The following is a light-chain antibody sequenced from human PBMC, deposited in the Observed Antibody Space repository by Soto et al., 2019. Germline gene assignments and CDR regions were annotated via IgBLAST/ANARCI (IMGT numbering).Light chain of an antibody. CDR3: LHVLQRPRP. V-gene: IGKV2-28*01. CDR2: LAF. CDR1: QSLLHSNGYKF. J-gene: IGKJ1*01. Sequence: VMTQSPLSLPVMPGEPASISFMSSQSLLHSNGYKFLDWDLQRPGQSPQLLIYLAFNRSSGVPDRFSGRGSVTDVTLTISRVEAEDVGGYYFLHVLQRPRPFGQGTKGE.